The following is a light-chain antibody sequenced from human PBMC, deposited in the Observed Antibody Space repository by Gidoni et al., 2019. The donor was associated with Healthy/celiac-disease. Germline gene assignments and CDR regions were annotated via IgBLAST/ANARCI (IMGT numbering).Light chain of an antibody. V-gene: IGKV3-11*01. CDR3: QQRSTWA. CDR1: QSVSSY. Sequence: EIVFTQSPATLSLSPGERATRSCRASQSVSSYLAWYQQKPGQAPRLLIDDASNRATGIPARFSGSGSGTDFTLTISSLEPEDFAVYYCQQRSTWAFXXXTKVEIK. CDR2: DAS. J-gene: IGKJ1*01.